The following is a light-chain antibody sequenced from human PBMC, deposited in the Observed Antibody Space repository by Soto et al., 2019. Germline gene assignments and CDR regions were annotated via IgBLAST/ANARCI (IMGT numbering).Light chain of an antibody. CDR3: QQYYNWPLT. V-gene: IGKV3-15*01. CDR1: QSFSSN. J-gene: IGKJ4*01. Sequence: ELVMTQSPATLSVSPGGRCTLSCRASQSFSSNVAWYQQKPGQAPRLLTYGTSTRVTGIPARFSGSGSGTEFTLTISSPQSEDFAVYYCQQYYNWPLTFGGGTKV. CDR2: GTS.